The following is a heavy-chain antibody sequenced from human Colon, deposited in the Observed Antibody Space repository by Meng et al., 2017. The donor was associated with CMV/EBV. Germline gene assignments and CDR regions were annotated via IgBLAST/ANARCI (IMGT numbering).Heavy chain of an antibody. CDR1: GDSIKSHH. V-gene: IGHV4-38-2*02. Sequence: SETLSLTCTVSGDSIKSHHWTWIRQPPGKGLEWIGSLYHTGSTYYNPSLKSRVTMSVDTSKNQFSLKLSSVTAADTAVYYCARAPTRTGNNWFDPWGQGTLVTVSS. CDR3: ARAPTRTGNNWFDP. CDR2: LYHTGST. D-gene: IGHD3/OR15-3a*01. J-gene: IGHJ5*02.